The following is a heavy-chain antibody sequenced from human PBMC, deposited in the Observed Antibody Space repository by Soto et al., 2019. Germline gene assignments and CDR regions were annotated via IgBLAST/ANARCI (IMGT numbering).Heavy chain of an antibody. J-gene: IGHJ4*02. CDR3: ARAARHYDFWSGYYTLYYFDY. D-gene: IGHD3-3*01. CDR1: GGSFSGYY. V-gene: IGHV4-34*01. Sequence: PSETLSLTCAVYGGSFSGYYWSWIRQPPGKGLEWIGYIYYSGSTYYNPSLKSRVTISVDTSKNQFSLKLSSVTAADTAVYYCARAARHYDFWSGYYTLYYFDYWGQGTLVTVSS. CDR2: IYYSGST.